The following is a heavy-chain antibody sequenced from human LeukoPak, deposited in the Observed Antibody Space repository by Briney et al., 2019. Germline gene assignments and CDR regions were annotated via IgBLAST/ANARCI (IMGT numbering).Heavy chain of an antibody. D-gene: IGHD5/OR15-5a*01. CDR1: GCSFSVYY. Sequence: GGSLRLSCAASGCSFSVYYMSWVRQAPGKGLEWVSGINGNGDSTFYRDSVRGRFTISRDFSKNTLYLQMRRLRAEDTALYYCAKGLGYSVYDLPDFWGQGTLVTVAS. V-gene: IGHV3-23*01. J-gene: IGHJ4*02. CDR3: AKGLGYSVYDLPDF. CDR2: INGNGDST.